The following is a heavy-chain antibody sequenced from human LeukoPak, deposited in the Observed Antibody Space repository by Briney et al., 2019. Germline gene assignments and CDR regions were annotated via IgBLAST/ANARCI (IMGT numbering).Heavy chain of an antibody. Sequence: SVKVSCKASGGTFSSYAISWVRQAPGQGLEWMGGIVPIFGTANYAQKFQGRVTITADESTSTAYMELSSLRSEDTAVYYCARVLGYTLGAFDYWGQGTLVTVSS. J-gene: IGHJ4*02. CDR2: IVPIFGTA. CDR1: GGTFSSYA. CDR3: ARVLGYTLGAFDY. V-gene: IGHV1-69*13. D-gene: IGHD5-18*01.